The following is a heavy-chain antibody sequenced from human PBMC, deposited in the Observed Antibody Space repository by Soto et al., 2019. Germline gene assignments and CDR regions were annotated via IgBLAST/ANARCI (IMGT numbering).Heavy chain of an antibody. CDR2: IKEDGSET. J-gene: IGHJ4*02. CDR1: RFTFENYW. Sequence: EVQLVESGGGLVQPGGSLRLSCAASRFTFENYWMSWLRQAPGKGLEWAANIKEDGSETYYVDSVKGRFTISRDNAKNSLYLQMNSLRAEDTAVYYCAKGGSWDLDYWGQGALVTVSS. CDR3: AKGGSWDLDY. V-gene: IGHV3-7*01. D-gene: IGHD1-26*01.